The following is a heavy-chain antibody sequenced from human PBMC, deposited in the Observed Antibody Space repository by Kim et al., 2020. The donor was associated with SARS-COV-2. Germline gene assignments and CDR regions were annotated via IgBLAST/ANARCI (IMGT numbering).Heavy chain of an antibody. CDR3: AGAVKVVTAAFDY. V-gene: IGHV4-31*02. D-gene: IGHD2-21*02. J-gene: IGHJ4*02. Sequence: YNPTRKSRVTRSVDTSKNQFYLKLSSVTAARTAVYYCAGAVKVVTAAFDYWGQGTLVTVSS.